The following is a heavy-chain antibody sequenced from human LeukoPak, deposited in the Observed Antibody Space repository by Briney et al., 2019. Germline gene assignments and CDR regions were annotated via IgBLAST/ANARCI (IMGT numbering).Heavy chain of an antibody. J-gene: IGHJ4*02. CDR3: AREGAGDYVWGSYRYTGLFDY. V-gene: IGHV1-46*01. Sequence: GASVKVSCKASGYTFTSYYMHWVRQAPGQGLEWMGIINPSGGSTSYAQKFQGRVTMTRDMSTSTVYMELSSLRSEDTAVYYCAREGAGDYVWGSYRYTGLFDYWGQGTLVTVSS. D-gene: IGHD3-16*02. CDR2: INPSGGST. CDR1: GYTFTSYY.